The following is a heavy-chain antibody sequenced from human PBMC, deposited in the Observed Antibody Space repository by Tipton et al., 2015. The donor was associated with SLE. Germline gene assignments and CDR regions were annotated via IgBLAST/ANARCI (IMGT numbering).Heavy chain of an antibody. D-gene: IGHD3-3*01. V-gene: IGHV4-39*07. J-gene: IGHJ6*02. CDR3: ARRRDFWSGGEFYYGLDV. Sequence: TLSPTCTVSGGSISSSSYFWAWIRQPPGKGLEWIGSFSYNGNAYYGPSLKSRVTISLGTSKNQFSLELSSVTAADTAVYYCARRRDFWSGGEFYYGLDVWGQGTTVSVSS. CDR2: FSYNGNA. CDR1: GGSISSSSYF.